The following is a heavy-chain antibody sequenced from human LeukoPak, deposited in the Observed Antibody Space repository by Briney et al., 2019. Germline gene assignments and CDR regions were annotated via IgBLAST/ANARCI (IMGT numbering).Heavy chain of an antibody. CDR1: GYTFTGYY. CDR2: INPNSGDT. Sequence: GASVPVSYKASGYTFTGYYIHWVRQAPGQGLEWMGWINPNSGDTNYAQKFQGRVAMTRDTSISTAYMELSTLISDDTAVYYCATTSRSLSPRVAFDFWGQGTLVTVPS. V-gene: IGHV1-2*02. CDR3: ATTSRSLSPRVAFDF. J-gene: IGHJ4*02. D-gene: IGHD3-10*01.